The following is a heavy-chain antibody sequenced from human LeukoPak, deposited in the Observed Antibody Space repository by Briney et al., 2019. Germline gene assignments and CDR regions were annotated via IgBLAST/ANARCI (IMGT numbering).Heavy chain of an antibody. Sequence: GESLKISCKGSGNLSGYRIGWVRQMSGTGLEWMGIIYPTDSNTKYSPSFQGQVTMSVDKSINTAYLQWSSLKASDTAMYYCARQGHSSGWSFDYWGQGTQVTISS. CDR3: ARQGHSSGWSFDY. CDR2: IYPTDSNT. V-gene: IGHV5-51*01. J-gene: IGHJ4*02. CDR1: GNLSGYR. D-gene: IGHD6-19*01.